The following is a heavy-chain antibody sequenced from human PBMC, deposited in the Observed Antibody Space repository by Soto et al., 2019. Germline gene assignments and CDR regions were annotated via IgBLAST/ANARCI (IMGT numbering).Heavy chain of an antibody. Sequence: SETLSLTCTVSGGSISSSSYYWGWIRQPPGKGLEWIGSIYYSGSTYYNPSLKSRVTISVDTSKNQFSLKLSSVTAADTAVYYCARLLLGYCSGGSCYPTPDYWGQGTLVTVSS. D-gene: IGHD2-15*01. V-gene: IGHV4-39*01. CDR3: ARLLLGYCSGGSCYPTPDY. CDR2: IYYSGST. J-gene: IGHJ4*02. CDR1: GGSISSSSYY.